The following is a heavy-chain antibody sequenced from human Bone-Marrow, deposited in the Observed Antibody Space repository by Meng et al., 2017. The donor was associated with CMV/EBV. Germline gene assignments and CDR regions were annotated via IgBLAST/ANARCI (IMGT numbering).Heavy chain of an antibody. D-gene: IGHD3-10*01. CDR1: GFTFSSYS. V-gene: IGHV3-21*01. CDR3: ARVPVRGNYYYYYYGMDV. CDR2: ISSSSSYI. J-gene: IGHJ6*02. Sequence: GGSLRLSCAASGFTFSSYSMNWVRQAPGKGLEWVSSISSSSSYIYYADSVKGRFTISRDNAKNSLYLQMNSLRAEDTAVYYCARVPVRGNYYYYYYGMDVWGQGPTVTVSS.